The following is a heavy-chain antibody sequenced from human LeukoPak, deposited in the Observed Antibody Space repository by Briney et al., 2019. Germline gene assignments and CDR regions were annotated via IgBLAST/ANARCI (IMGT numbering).Heavy chain of an antibody. CDR1: GYTLTSYD. CDR3: AREGGVIAAAGTNDY. J-gene: IGHJ4*02. Sequence: ASVKVSCKASGYTLTSYDINWVRQATGQGLEWMGWMNPNSGNTGYAQKFQGRVTMTRNTSISTAYMELSSLRSGDTAVYYCAREGGVIAAAGTNDYWGQGTLVTVSS. V-gene: IGHV1-8*01. D-gene: IGHD6-13*01. CDR2: MNPNSGNT.